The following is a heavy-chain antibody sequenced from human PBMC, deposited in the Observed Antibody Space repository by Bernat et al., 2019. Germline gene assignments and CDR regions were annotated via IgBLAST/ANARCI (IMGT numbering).Heavy chain of an antibody. Sequence: QVQLVESGGGVVQPGRSLRLSCAASGFTFSSYAMHWVRQAPGKGLEWVAIISYDGSNKYYADSVKGRFTISRDNSKNTLYLQMNSLRAEDTAVYYCARASYCTGGVCYYYYYYMDVWGKGTTVTVSS. J-gene: IGHJ6*03. CDR1: GFTFSSYA. CDR3: ARASYCTGGVCYYYYYYMDV. CDR2: ISYDGSNK. V-gene: IGHV3-30-3*01. D-gene: IGHD2-8*02.